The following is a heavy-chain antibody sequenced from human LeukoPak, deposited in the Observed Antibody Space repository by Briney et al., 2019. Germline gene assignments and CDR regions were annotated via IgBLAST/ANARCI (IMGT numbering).Heavy chain of an antibody. CDR3: AREGYYDSSGYPHAFDI. J-gene: IGHJ3*02. D-gene: IGHD3-22*01. Sequence: SETLSLTCTVSGGSISSYYWSWIRQPPGKGLEWIGYIYYSGSTNYNPSLKSRVTISVDTSKNQFSLKLSSVTAADTAVYYCAREGYYDSSGYPHAFDIWGQGTVVTVSS. CDR2: IYYSGST. CDR1: GGSISSYY. V-gene: IGHV4-59*08.